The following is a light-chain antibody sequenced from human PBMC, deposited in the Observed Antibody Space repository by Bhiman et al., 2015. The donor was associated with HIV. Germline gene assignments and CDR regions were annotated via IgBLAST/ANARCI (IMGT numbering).Light chain of an antibody. V-gene: IGLV1-40*01. J-gene: IGLJ2*01. CDR2: LNY. CDR3: SSYTVSSPSVI. CDR1: SSNIGAPHD. Sequence: QSVLTQPPSVSGAPGQRITVSCTGTSSNIGAPHDVHWYQQFPGRPPKLLIFLNYNRPSGVPDRFSGSKSGTSASLTITGLQAEDEAEYHCSSYTVSSPSVIFGGGTKLTVL.